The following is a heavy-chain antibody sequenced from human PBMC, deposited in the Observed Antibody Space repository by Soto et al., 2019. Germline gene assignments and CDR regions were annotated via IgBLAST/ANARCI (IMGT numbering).Heavy chain of an antibody. D-gene: IGHD6-13*01. CDR2: IYPGDSDT. Sequence: SLNISCKGSGYSFNSYWIGWVRQMPGKGLEWMGIIYPGDSDTRYSPSFQGQVTISADKSISTAYLQWSSLKASDTAMYYCARLQGIAAAGGDYWGQGTLVTVSS. V-gene: IGHV5-51*01. J-gene: IGHJ4*02. CDR3: ARLQGIAAAGGDY. CDR1: GYSFNSYW.